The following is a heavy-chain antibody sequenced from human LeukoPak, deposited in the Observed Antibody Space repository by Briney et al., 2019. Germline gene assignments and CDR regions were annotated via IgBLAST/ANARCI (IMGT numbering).Heavy chain of an antibody. J-gene: IGHJ4*02. CDR3: KEVDQ. Sequence: GGSLRLSCAASGFTFSNYDMHWVRQAPGKGLEWVAGISSDGSNKYYADSVKGRSTISRDNSKNTLYLQINSLRAEDTAVYYCKEVDQWGQGTLVTVSS. V-gene: IGHV3-30*03. CDR2: ISSDGSNK. CDR1: GFTFSNYD.